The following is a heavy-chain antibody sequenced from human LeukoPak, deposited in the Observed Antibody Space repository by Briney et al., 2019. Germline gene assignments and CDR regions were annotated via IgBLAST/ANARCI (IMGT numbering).Heavy chain of an antibody. V-gene: IGHV3-13*01. CDR3: ARDRGGDYYYDMDV. J-gene: IGHJ6*02. CDR2: IGTAGDT. D-gene: IGHD3-16*01. Sequence: GGSLRLSCAASGFTFSSYDMHWVRQATGKGLEWVSAIGTAGDTYYPGSVKGRFTISRENAKNSLYLQMNSLRAGDTAVYYCARDRGGDYYYDMDVWGQGTTVTVSS. CDR1: GFTFSSYD.